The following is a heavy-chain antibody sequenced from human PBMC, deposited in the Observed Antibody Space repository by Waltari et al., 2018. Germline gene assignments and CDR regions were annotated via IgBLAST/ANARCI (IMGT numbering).Heavy chain of an antibody. V-gene: IGHV4-39*07. CDR1: GGSISSSSYY. J-gene: IGHJ4*02. Sequence: QLQLQESGPGLVKPSETLSLTCTVSGGSISSSSYYWGWIRQPPGKGLEWIGEIYHSGSTNDNPSLKSRVTISVDKSKNQFSLKLSSVTAADTAVYYCARAPGTTMCSGGSCYPDYWGQGTLVTVSS. CDR2: IYHSGST. CDR3: ARAPGTTMCSGGSCYPDY. D-gene: IGHD2-15*01.